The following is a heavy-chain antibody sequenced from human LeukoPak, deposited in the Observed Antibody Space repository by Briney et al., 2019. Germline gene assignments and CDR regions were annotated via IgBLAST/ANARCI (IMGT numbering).Heavy chain of an antibody. CDR2: IYYSGST. CDR3: ASGSSKRTDAFDI. Sequence: SETLSLTCAVYGGSFSGYYWSWIRQPPGKGLEWIGSIYYSGSTYYNPSLKSRVTISVDTSKNQFSLKLSSVTAADTTVYYCASGSSKRTDAFDIWGQGTMVTVSS. D-gene: IGHD1-1*01. CDR1: GGSFSGYY. J-gene: IGHJ3*02. V-gene: IGHV4-34*01.